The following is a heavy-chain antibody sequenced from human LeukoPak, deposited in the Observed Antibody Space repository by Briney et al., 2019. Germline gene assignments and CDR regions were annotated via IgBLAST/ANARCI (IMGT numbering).Heavy chain of an antibody. V-gene: IGHV3-74*01. D-gene: IGHD3-22*01. Sequence: PGGSLRLSCAASGFTFSSYWMHWDRQAPGKGLVWVSRINSDGSSTSYADSVKGRFTISRDNAKNTLYLQMNSLRAEDTAVYYCARVQSAYDSSGYYYSYWGQGTLVTVSS. J-gene: IGHJ4*02. CDR1: GFTFSSYW. CDR3: ARVQSAYDSSGYYYSY. CDR2: INSDGSST.